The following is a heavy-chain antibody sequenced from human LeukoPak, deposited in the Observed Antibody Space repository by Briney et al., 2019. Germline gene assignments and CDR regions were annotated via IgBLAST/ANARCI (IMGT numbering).Heavy chain of an antibody. CDR2: INPNSGGT. V-gene: IGHV1-2*02. J-gene: IGHJ5*02. Sequence: GESLKISCKGSGYNFTPYWIVWVRQAPGQGLEWMGWINPNSGGTNYAQKFQGRVTMTRDTSISTAYMELSRLRSDDTAVYYCAREWDELLGFDPWGQGTLVTVSS. CDR1: GYNFTPYW. CDR3: AREWDELLGFDP. D-gene: IGHD1-7*01.